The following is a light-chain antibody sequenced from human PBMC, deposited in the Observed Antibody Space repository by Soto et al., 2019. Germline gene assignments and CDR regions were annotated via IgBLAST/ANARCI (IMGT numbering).Light chain of an antibody. Sequence: QSVLTQPPSLSGTPGQRGTFPCSGTNSNIGGYSVNWYQHFQETAPKILFYSDDERPSGVPDRFSGSKSGTSASLAISGLQSEDEAEYYCAAWDDNLNGPLFGGGTKLTVL. CDR3: AAWDDNLNGPL. CDR2: SDD. J-gene: IGLJ3*02. CDR1: NSNIGGYS. V-gene: IGLV1-44*01.